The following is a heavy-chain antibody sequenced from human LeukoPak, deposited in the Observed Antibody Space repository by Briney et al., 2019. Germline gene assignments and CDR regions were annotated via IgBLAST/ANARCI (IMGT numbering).Heavy chain of an antibody. Sequence: SETLSLTCTVSGGSISSSSYYWGWIRQPPGKGPEWIGSIYYSGSTYYNPSLKSRVTISVDTSKNQFSLKLSSVTAADTAVYYCARQGFITMIVVPKEDYWGQGTLVTVSS. V-gene: IGHV4-39*01. CDR3: ARQGFITMIVVPKEDY. J-gene: IGHJ4*02. CDR1: GGSISSSSYY. CDR2: IYYSGST. D-gene: IGHD3-22*01.